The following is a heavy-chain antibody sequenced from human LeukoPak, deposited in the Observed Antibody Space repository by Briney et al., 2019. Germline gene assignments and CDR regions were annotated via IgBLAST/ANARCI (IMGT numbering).Heavy chain of an antibody. V-gene: IGHV3-21*01. CDR1: GFTFSSYS. CDR2: ISSSSSYI. J-gene: IGHJ5*02. D-gene: IGHD5-18*01. CDR3: ARGPRRIQYNWFDP. Sequence: PGGSLRLSCAASGFTFSSYSMNWVRQAPGKGLEWVSSISSSSSYIYYADSVKGRFTISRDNAKNSLYLQMNSLRAEDTAVYYCARGPRRIQYNWFDPWGQGTLVTVSS.